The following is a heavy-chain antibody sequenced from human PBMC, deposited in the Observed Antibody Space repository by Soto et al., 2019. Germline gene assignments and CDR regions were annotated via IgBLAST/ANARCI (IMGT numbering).Heavy chain of an antibody. V-gene: IGHV4-59*08. CDR3: ARRKGYCSSTSCYNWFDP. D-gene: IGHD2-2*01. Sequence: LPETLSITCTVSGCSISRYYWSWIRQHPGKGLEWIGYIYYSGSTNYNPSLKSRVTISVDTSKNQFSLKLSSVTAADTAVYYCARRKGYCSSTSCYNWFDPWGQGTLVTVS. J-gene: IGHJ5*02. CDR2: IYYSGST. CDR1: GCSISRYY.